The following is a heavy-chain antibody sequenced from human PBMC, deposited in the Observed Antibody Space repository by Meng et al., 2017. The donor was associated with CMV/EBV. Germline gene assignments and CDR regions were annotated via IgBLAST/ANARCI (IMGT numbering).Heavy chain of an antibody. CDR3: ARDFRPTYSSSWYHWFDP. CDR1: GYTFTSYY. D-gene: IGHD6-13*01. CDR2: INPSGGGT. Sequence: ASVKVSCKASGYTFTSYYMHWVRQAPGQGLEWMGIINPSGGGTSYAQKFQGRVTMTRDTSTSTVYMELSSLRSEDTAVYYCARDFRPTYSSSWYHWFDPWGQGTLVTVSS. J-gene: IGHJ5*02. V-gene: IGHV1-46*01.